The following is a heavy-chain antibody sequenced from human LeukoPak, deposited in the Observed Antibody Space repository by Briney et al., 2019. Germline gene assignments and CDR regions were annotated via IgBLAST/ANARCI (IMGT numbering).Heavy chain of an antibody. CDR1: GGSISSYY. J-gene: IGHJ5*02. CDR3: ARDLNFETNWFDP. V-gene: IGHV4-59*01. Sequence: SETLSLTCTVSGGSISSYYWSWIRQPPGRGLEWIGYIYYSGSTNYNPSLKSRVTISVDTSKNQFSLKLSSVTAADTAVYYCARDLNFETNWFDPWGQGTLVTVSS. CDR2: IYYSGST. D-gene: IGHD3-9*01.